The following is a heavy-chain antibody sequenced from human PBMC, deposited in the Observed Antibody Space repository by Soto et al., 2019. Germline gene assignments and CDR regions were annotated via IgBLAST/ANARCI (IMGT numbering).Heavy chain of an antibody. CDR2: IIPILGIA. CDR1: GGTFSSYT. D-gene: IGHD6-6*01. Sequence: VQLVQSGAEVKKPGSSVKVSCKASGGTFSSYTISWVRQAPGQGLEWMGRIIPILGIANYAQKFQGRVTITADKSTSTAYMELSSLRSEDTAVYYCARDLGTDSSSVGYWYFDLWGRGTLVTVSS. V-gene: IGHV1-69*08. CDR3: ARDLGTDSSSVGYWYFDL. J-gene: IGHJ2*01.